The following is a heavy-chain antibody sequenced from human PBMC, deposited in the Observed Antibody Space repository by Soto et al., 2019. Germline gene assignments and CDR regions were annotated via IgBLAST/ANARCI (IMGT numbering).Heavy chain of an antibody. CDR3: AKSDLWIHPYFDY. V-gene: IGHV3-23*01. CDR2: ISGSGGST. CDR1: GFTFSSYA. Sequence: GGSLRLSCAASGFTFSSYAMSWVRQAPGKGPEWVSAISGSGGSTYYADSVKGRFTIPRDNSKNTLYLQMNSLRAEDTAVYYCAKSDLWIHPYFDYWGQGTLVTVSS. D-gene: IGHD5-18*01. J-gene: IGHJ4*02.